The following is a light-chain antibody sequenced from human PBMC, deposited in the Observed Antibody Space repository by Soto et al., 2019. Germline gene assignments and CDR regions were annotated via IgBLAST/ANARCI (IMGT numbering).Light chain of an antibody. V-gene: IGLV1-40*01. CDR2: ANS. Sequence: QSVLTQPPSVSGAPGQRVTISCTGSSSNIGAGYDVHWYQQLPGTAPKLLIYANSDRPSGVPDRLSGSKSGTSASLAITGLQTEDEADYYCQSYDSSLNGVIFGGGTQLTVL. J-gene: IGLJ2*01. CDR3: QSYDSSLNGVI. CDR1: SSNIGAGYD.